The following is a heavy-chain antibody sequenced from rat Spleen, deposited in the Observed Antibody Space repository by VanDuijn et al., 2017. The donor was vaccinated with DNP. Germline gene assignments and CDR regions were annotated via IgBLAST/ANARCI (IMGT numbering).Heavy chain of an antibody. Sequence: EVQLQESGPGLVKPSQSLSLTCSVTGYSITSSYRWNWIRKFPGNKLEWMGSVNSAGNTNYTPSLKSRISITKDTSKNQFFLQVNSVTTEDTATYYCARSRGPLDYWGQGVMVTVSS. CDR2: VNSAGNT. D-gene: IGHD1-11*01. V-gene: IGHV3-3*01. CDR3: ARSRGPLDY. CDR1: GYSITSSYR. J-gene: IGHJ2*01.